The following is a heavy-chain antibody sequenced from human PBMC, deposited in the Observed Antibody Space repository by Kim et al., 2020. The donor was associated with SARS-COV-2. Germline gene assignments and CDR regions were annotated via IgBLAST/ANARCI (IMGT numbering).Heavy chain of an antibody. CDR1: GFTFSSYA. D-gene: IGHD6-19*01. Sequence: GGSLRLSCAASGFTFSSYAMSWVRQAPGKGLEWVSAISGSGGSTYYADSVKGRFTISRDNSKNTLYLQMNSLRAEDTAVYYCAKEQHDSSGWWEACDYWGQGTLVTVSS. CDR3: AKEQHDSSGWWEACDY. V-gene: IGHV3-23*01. CDR2: ISGSGGST. J-gene: IGHJ4*02.